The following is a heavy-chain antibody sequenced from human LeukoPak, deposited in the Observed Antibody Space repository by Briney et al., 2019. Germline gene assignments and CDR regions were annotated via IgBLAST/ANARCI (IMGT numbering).Heavy chain of an antibody. D-gene: IGHD6-13*01. Sequence: SETPSLTCTVSGGSISSGGYYWSWIRQHPGKGLKWIGYIYYSGSTYYNPSLKSRVTISVDTSKNQFSLKLSSVTAADTAVYYCARADSSRWKDWGQGTLVTVSS. V-gene: IGHV4-31*03. CDR1: GGSISSGGYY. CDR2: IYYSGST. CDR3: ARADSSRWKD. J-gene: IGHJ4*02.